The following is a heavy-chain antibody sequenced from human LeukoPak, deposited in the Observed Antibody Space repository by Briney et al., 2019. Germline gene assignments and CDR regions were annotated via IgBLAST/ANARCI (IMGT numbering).Heavy chain of an antibody. D-gene: IGHD3-3*01. V-gene: IGHV1-2*02. J-gene: IGHJ5*02. CDR1: GYTFTGYY. CDR2: INPNSGGT. CDR3: ARPYYDFWSGYEVWFDP. Sequence: ASVKVSCKASGYTFTGYYMHWVRQAPGQGLEWMGWINPNSGGTNYAQKFQGRVTMTRDTSISTAYMELSRLRSDDTAVYYCARPYYDFWSGYEVWFDPWGQGTLVTVSS.